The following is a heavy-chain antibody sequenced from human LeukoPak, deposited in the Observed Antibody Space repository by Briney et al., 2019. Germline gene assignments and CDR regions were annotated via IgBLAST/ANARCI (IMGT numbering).Heavy chain of an antibody. Sequence: ASVKVSCKASGGTFSSYAISWVRQAPGQGLEWMGGIIPIFGTANYAQKFQGRVAITAGESTSTAYMELSSLRSEDTAVYYCARVAAEVVGVPGAIGFGWLRRDYYYMDVWGKGTTVTVSS. CDR1: GGTFSSYA. CDR3: ARVAAEVVGVPGAIGFGWLRRDYYYMDV. CDR2: IIPIFGTA. D-gene: IGHD2-2*02. V-gene: IGHV1-69*13. J-gene: IGHJ6*03.